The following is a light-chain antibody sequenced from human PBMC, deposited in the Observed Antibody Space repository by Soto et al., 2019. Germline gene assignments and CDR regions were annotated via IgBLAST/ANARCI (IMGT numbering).Light chain of an antibody. CDR3: QQRYNWPLT. Sequence: DIVLTQSPATLSSSPGERATLSCRASQNIKTYLAWYQQKPGQAPRLLIYDASDRATGIPARFSGSGSGTAFTLTISGLEPGDFALYYCQQRYNWPLTFGGGTKVEIE. CDR1: QNIKTY. J-gene: IGKJ4*01. CDR2: DAS. V-gene: IGKV3-11*01.